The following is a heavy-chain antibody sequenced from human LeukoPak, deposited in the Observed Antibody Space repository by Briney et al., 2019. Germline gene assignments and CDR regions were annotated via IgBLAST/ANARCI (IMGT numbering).Heavy chain of an antibody. CDR3: ARLSIAVAGTYYYYGMDV. CDR1: GYSFTSYW. CDR2: IDPSDSYT. J-gene: IGHJ6*02. Sequence: PGGSLRLSCKGSGYSFTSYWISWVRQMPGKGLEWMGRIDPSDSYTNYSPSFQGHVTISADKSISTAYLQWSSLKASDTAMYYCARLSIAVAGTYYYYGMDVWGQGTTVTDSS. D-gene: IGHD6-19*01. V-gene: IGHV5-10-1*01.